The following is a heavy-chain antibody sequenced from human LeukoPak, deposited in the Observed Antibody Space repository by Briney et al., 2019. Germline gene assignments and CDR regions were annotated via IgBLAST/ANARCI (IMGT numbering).Heavy chain of an antibody. CDR3: ARILDSAWGELGY. CDR1: GFSFSSYG. Sequence: QSGGSLRLSCAGSGFSFSSYGMHWVRQAPGKGPEWMAFIRSDGSNKYYADSVKGRFTISRDNSKNTLYLQMNSLRAEDTAVYYCARILDSAWGELGYWGQGTLVTVSS. J-gene: IGHJ4*02. CDR2: IRSDGSNK. V-gene: IGHV3-30*02. D-gene: IGHD6-19*01.